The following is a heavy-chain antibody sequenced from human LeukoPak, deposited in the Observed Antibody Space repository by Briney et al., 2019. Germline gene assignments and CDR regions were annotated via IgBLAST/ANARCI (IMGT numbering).Heavy chain of an antibody. V-gene: IGHV3-15*07. D-gene: IGHD3-3*01. CDR3: TTLLLDYDFWSGYYESDY. CDR1: GFTFSNAW. Sequence: GGSLRLSCAASGFTFSNAWMNWDRQAPGKGLEWVGRIKSKTDGGTTDYAAPVKGRFTISRDDSKNTLYLQMNSLKTEDTAVYYCTTLLLDYDFWSGYYESDYWGQGTLVTVSS. CDR2: IKSKTDGGTT. J-gene: IGHJ4*02.